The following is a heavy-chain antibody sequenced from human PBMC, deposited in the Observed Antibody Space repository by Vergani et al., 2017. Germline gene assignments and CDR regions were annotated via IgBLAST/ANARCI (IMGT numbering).Heavy chain of an antibody. J-gene: IGHJ5*02. Sequence: QVQLVESGGGVVQPGGSLRLSCAASGFTFSSYGMHWVRQAPGKGLEWVAFIRYDGSNKYYADSVKGRFTISRDTSKNTLHLQINNLRVEDTAVYYCARGNYYGSGTYVAPWGQGTLVTVSS. V-gene: IGHV3-30*02. CDR1: GFTFSSYG. CDR3: ARGNYYGSGTYVAP. D-gene: IGHD3-10*01. CDR2: IRYDGSNK.